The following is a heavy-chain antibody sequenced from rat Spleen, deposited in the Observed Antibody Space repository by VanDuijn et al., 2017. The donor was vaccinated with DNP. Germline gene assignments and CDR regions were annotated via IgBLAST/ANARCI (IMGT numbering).Heavy chain of an antibody. Sequence: EVRLVESGGGLVQPGRSLKLSCAASGFTFSNYGMAWVRQAPTKGLEWVASISTGGGTTYYSESVKGRFTISRDNAENTLYLQMNSLRSEDTATYFCGRDNWGFDYWGQGVMVTVSS. CDR2: ISTGGGTT. V-gene: IGHV5S13*01. D-gene: IGHD5-1*01. CDR3: GRDNWGFDY. CDR1: GFTFSNYG. J-gene: IGHJ2*01.